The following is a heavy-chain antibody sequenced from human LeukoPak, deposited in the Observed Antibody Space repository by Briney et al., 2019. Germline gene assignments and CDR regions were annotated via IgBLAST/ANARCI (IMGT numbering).Heavy chain of an antibody. Sequence: SETLSLTCTVSGGSISSYYWSWIRQPPGKGLEWIGYIYYSGSTNYNPSLKSRVTISVDTSKNQFSLKLSSVTAADTAVYYCARVPRGDGSGSYDYWGQGTLVTVSS. CDR1: GGSISSYY. CDR2: IYYSGST. CDR3: ARVPRGDGSGSYDY. V-gene: IGHV4-59*01. J-gene: IGHJ4*02. D-gene: IGHD3-10*01.